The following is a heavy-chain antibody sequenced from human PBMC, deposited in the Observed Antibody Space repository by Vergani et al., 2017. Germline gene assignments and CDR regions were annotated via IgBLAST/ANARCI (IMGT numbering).Heavy chain of an antibody. Sequence: VQLLESGGGLVQPGGSLRLSCAASGFTFSSYGMHWVRQAPGKGLEWVAFIRYDGSNKYYADSVKGRFTISRDNSKNTMFLQMNNLRAEDTAVYYCAKDNVPGYYDSSGYCDYWGQGTLVTVSS. D-gene: IGHD3-22*01. CDR1: GFTFSSYG. CDR2: IRYDGSNK. V-gene: IGHV3-30*02. CDR3: AKDNVPGYYDSSGYCDY. J-gene: IGHJ4*02.